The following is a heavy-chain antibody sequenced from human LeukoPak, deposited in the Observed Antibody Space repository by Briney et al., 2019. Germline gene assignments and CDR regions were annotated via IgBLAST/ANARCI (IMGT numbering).Heavy chain of an antibody. CDR1: GGSISSGDYY. J-gene: IGHJ4*02. Sequence: SQTLSLTCTVSGGSISSGDYYWSWIRQPPGKGLEWIGYIYYSGSTYYNPSLKSRVTISVDTSKNQFSLKLSSVTAADTAVYYCARAEGVAAEFDYWGQGTLVTVCS. V-gene: IGHV4-30-4*01. D-gene: IGHD2-15*01. CDR2: IYYSGST. CDR3: ARAEGVAAEFDY.